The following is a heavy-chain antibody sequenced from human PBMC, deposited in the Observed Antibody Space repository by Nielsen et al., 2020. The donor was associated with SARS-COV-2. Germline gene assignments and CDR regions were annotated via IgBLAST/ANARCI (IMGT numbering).Heavy chain of an antibody. CDR3: AREGRDDSGTERHGMDV. Sequence: GESLKISCKTSGYTFSTYWIGWVRQMPGKGLEWMGIIYPGDFDTRYSPSFQGQVTISADESISTTYLQWRSLKASDTAMYYCAREGRDDSGTERHGMDVWGRGTTVTVSS. J-gene: IGHJ6*02. CDR2: IYPGDFDT. D-gene: IGHD3-10*01. V-gene: IGHV5-51*01. CDR1: GYTFSTYW.